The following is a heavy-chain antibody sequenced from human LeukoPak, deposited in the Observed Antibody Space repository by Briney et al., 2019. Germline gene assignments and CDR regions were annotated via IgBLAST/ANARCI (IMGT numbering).Heavy chain of an antibody. J-gene: IGHJ4*02. CDR2: IKPDGGEK. D-gene: IGHD4-17*01. Sequence: TGGSLRLSCAASGFTISIHWMSLVRQSPGKGLEWVANIKPDGGEKYYMDSVRGRFTISRDNAKNSLYLQMNSLRVEDTAVYYCATQSYGAFDYWGQGALVTVSS. CDR1: GFTISIHW. V-gene: IGHV3-7*01. CDR3: ATQSYGAFDY.